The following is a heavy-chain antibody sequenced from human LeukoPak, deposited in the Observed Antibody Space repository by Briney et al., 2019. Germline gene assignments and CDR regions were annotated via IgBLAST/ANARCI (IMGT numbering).Heavy chain of an antibody. J-gene: IGHJ6*02. CDR2: IGSTGST. D-gene: IGHD5-24*01. CDR3: ARDRRDAYNFYFYGMDV. CDR1: GFTFSRYD. Sequence: GGSLRLSCAASGFTFSRYDIHWVRQAAGKGLEWVSAIGSTGSTYYPDSVKGRFTISRDDAKTSVYLEMNSLRAEDTAVYFCARDRRDAYNFYFYGMDVWGQGTTVTVSS. V-gene: IGHV3-13*01.